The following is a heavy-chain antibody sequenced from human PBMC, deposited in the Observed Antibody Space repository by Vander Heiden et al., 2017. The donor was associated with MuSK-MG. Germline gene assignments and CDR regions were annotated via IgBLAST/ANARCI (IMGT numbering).Heavy chain of an antibody. D-gene: IGHD4-17*01. CDR3: AKGSNYGDYVEYFDY. J-gene: IGHJ4*02. CDR1: GFTFSSYA. CDR2: LSGSGRST. V-gene: IGHV3-23*01. Sequence: EVQLLESGGGLVQPGGSLRLSCAASGFTFSSYAMGLVRQGPGKGLEWVSVLSGSGRSTYYADSVKGRFTSPRDNSKNTLYLQMNSLRAEDTAEYYGAKGSNYGDYVEYFDYWGQGTLVTVSS.